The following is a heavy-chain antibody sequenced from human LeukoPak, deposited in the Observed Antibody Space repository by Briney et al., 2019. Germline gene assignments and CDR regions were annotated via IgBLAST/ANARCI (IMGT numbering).Heavy chain of an antibody. J-gene: IGHJ3*02. CDR2: IYWNDDK. Sequence: VSGPTLVKPTQTLTLTCTFSGFSLNTSGVGVGWIRQPPGKALEWLALIYWNDDKRYSPSLKSRLTITKDTSKNQVVLTMTNMDPVDTATYYCAHNEGAYDAFDIWGQGTMVTVSS. D-gene: IGHD1-26*01. V-gene: IGHV2-5*01. CDR3: AHNEGAYDAFDI. CDR1: GFSLNTSGVG.